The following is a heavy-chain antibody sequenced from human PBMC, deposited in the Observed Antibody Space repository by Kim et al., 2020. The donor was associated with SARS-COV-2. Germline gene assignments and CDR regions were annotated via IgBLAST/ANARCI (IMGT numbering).Heavy chain of an antibody. Sequence: SRVTISVDTSKNQCSLKLSSVTAADTAVYYCARRALGYCSGGSCYWAFDYWGQGTLVTVSS. CDR3: ARRALGYCSGGSCYWAFDY. V-gene: IGHV4-59*08. D-gene: IGHD2-15*01. J-gene: IGHJ4*02.